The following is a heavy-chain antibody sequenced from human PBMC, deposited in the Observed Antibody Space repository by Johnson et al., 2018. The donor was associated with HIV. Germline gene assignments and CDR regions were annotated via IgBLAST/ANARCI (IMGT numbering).Heavy chain of an antibody. D-gene: IGHD3-22*01. CDR1: GFTFDDYG. Sequence: EMQLVESGGGVVRPGGSLRLSCAASGFTFDDYGMSWVRQAPGKGLEWVSGINWNGGSTTYADSVKGRFTISRDNAKNSLDLQMNSLRGEDTALYYCARDLKSYYDSSGYFDAVDIWGQGTMVTVSS. CDR3: ARDLKSYYDSSGYFDAVDI. CDR2: INWNGGST. V-gene: IGHV3-20*04. J-gene: IGHJ3*02.